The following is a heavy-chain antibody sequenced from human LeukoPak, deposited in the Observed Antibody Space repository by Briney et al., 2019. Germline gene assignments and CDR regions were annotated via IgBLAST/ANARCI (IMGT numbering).Heavy chain of an antibody. CDR2: INHSGST. CDR1: GGSFSGYY. D-gene: IGHD3-22*01. Sequence: SETLSLTCAVYGGSFSGYYWSWIRQPPGKGLEWIGEINHSGSTNYNPSLKSRVTISVDTSKNQFSLKLSSVTAADTAVYYCARLSGITMIVVVMSDAFDIWGQGTMVTVSS. V-gene: IGHV4-34*01. CDR3: ARLSGITMIVVVMSDAFDI. J-gene: IGHJ3*02.